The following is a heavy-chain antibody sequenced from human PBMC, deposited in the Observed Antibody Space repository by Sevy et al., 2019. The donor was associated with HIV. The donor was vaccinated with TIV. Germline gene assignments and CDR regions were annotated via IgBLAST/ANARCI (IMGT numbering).Heavy chain of an antibody. CDR1: GFTFSDYY. V-gene: IGHV3-11*01. Sequence: GGSLRLSCAASGFTFSDYYMSWIRQAPGKGLEWVSYISSSGSTIYYADSVKGQFTISRDNAKNSLYLQMNSLGAEDTAVYYCAREGGYCSSTSCYTAYYYYYYGMDVWGQGTTVTVSS. CDR2: ISSSGSTI. J-gene: IGHJ6*02. D-gene: IGHD2-2*02. CDR3: AREGGYCSSTSCYTAYYYYYYGMDV.